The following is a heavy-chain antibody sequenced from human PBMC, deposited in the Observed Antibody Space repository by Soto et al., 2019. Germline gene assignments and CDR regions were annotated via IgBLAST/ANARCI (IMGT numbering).Heavy chain of an antibody. V-gene: IGHV1-3*01. CDR1: GYSFTKYG. CDR2: INPGNGDT. CDR3: ARTDCSSTSCYNYYYYGMDV. Sequence: QVQLVQSGTAVKKPGASVKVSCKTSGYSFTKYGLHWVRQAPGQRLEWMGWINPGNGDTKYSQKFQGRVTITRDTSATTAYMALSSLSSEDSAVFYCARTDCSSTSCYNYYYYGMDVWGQGTTVTVSS. D-gene: IGHD2-2*01. J-gene: IGHJ6*02.